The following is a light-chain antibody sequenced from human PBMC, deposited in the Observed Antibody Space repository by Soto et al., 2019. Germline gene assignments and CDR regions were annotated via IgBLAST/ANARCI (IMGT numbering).Light chain of an antibody. J-gene: IGLJ1*01. CDR3: SAFSSDTTLFV. CDR1: SSDVGKYNL. Sequence: QSALTQPASVSGSPGQSIAISCTGTSSDVGKYNLVSWYQQHPGKAPKLLIFEGSKRPSGVSSRFTGSKSGNTASLTISGLPAEDEADYYCSAFSSDTTLFVFGGGTKVTVL. V-gene: IGLV2-14*02. CDR2: EGS.